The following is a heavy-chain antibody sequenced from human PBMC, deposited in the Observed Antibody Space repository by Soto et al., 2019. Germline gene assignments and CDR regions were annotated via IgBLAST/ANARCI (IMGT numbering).Heavy chain of an antibody. Sequence: EVQLLESGGGLVQPGGSLRLSCAASGFTFSSSAMNWVRQAPGKGLEWVSVISGSDGSTYYADSVKGRFTISRDNSKNTLNLQRNSLRAEDTAVYYCARRSSSWYFDYWGQGTLVTVSS. J-gene: IGHJ4*02. CDR1: GFTFSSSA. CDR2: ISGSDGST. CDR3: ARRSSSWYFDY. V-gene: IGHV3-23*01. D-gene: IGHD6-13*01.